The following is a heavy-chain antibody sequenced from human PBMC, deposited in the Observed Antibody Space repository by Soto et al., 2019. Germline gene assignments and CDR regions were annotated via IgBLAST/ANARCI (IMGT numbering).Heavy chain of an antibody. Sequence: GGSLRLSCAASGFTFTNYAMTWVRQAPGKGLEWVSISSGSGSGGSTNYADSVKGRFTISRDNSKNTLYLQMTSLRAEDTAIYYCATMNGYFEYWGQGTPVTVSS. CDR1: GFTFTNYA. J-gene: IGHJ4*02. CDR3: ATMNGYFEY. CDR2: SSGSGSGGST. V-gene: IGHV3-23*01. D-gene: IGHD3-22*01.